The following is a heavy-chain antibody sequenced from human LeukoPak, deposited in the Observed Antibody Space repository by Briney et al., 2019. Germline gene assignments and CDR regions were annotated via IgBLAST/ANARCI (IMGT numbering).Heavy chain of an antibody. J-gene: IGHJ5*02. D-gene: IGHD3-10*01. CDR2: VYYTGST. CDR3: ARHSGSGSLSRPFDP. V-gene: IGHV4-39*01. CDR1: GDSVTSGSFY. Sequence: SETLSLTCSVSGDSVTSGSFYWGWLRQSPGKGLEWIATVYYTGSTYYDPSLKSRVSISIDTSNNQFSLNVKSVSAADTAVYYCARHSGSGSLSRPFDPWGQGTLVTVTS.